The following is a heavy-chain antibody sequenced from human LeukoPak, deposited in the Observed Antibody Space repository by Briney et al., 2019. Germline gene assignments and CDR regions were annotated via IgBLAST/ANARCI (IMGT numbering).Heavy chain of an antibody. CDR1: GFTFSSYW. J-gene: IGHJ3*02. CDR3: GLALGSPGDAFDI. D-gene: IGHD3-16*01. V-gene: IGHV3-7*01. CDR2: IKQDGSEK. Sequence: GGSLRLSCAASGFTFSSYWMSWVRQAPGKGLEWVANIKQDGSEKYYVDSVKGRFTISRDNAKNSLYLQMNSLRAEDTAVYYCGLALGSPGDAFDIWGQGTMVTVSS.